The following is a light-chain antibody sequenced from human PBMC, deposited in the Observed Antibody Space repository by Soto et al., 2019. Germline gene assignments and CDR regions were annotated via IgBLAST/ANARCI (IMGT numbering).Light chain of an antibody. J-gene: IGKJ1*01. V-gene: IGKV1-9*01. Sequence: DIQLTQSPSFLSASVGDRVTITCRASQGISSYLAWYQQKPGKAPKLLIYAASTLQGGVPSRFSGSGSGTEFTLTISILQPEDFATYYCQQLNSYPRTFGQGTKVEIK. CDR1: QGISSY. CDR3: QQLNSYPRT. CDR2: AAS.